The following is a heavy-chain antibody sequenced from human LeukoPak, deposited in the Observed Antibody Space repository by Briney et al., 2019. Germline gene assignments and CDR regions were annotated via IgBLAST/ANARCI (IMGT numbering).Heavy chain of an antibody. CDR1: GFSFSNFG. D-gene: IGHD6-6*01. CDR3: AKESNPRIAAEFYP. V-gene: IGHV3-30*18. Sequence: PGGSLRLSCAASGFSFSNFGMQWVRQAPGKGLEWVAVISHEGGVQFYADSVKGRFTISRDNSKNTLHLQMNSLRVVDTAVYYCAKESNPRIAAEFYPWGQGTLVTVSS. J-gene: IGHJ5*02. CDR2: ISHEGGVQ.